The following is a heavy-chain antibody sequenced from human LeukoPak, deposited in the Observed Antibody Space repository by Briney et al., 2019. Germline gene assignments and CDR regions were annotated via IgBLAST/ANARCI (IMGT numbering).Heavy chain of an antibody. Sequence: SETLSLTCTVSGGSISSYYWSWIRQPPGKGLEWIGYIYYSGSTNYNPSLKSRVTISVDTSKNQFPLKLTSVTAADTAVYYCARGAPEYYDFWSGYFYYFDYWGQGTLVTVSS. J-gene: IGHJ4*02. CDR3: ARGAPEYYDFWSGYFYYFDY. CDR2: IYYSGST. CDR1: GGSISSYY. D-gene: IGHD3-3*01. V-gene: IGHV4-59*01.